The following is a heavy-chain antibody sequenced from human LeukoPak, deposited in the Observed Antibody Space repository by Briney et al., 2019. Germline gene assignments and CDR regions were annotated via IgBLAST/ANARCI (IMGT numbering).Heavy chain of an antibody. CDR2: IDPNSGGT. CDR1: GYTFSGFY. J-gene: IGHJ4*02. CDR3: ARLRADHFDY. V-gene: IGHV1-2*02. Sequence: ASVKVSCKASGYTFSGFYMHWVRQAPGQGLEWMGWIDPNSGGTNYAQKFQGRVTMTRDTSINTAYMELSRLRSDDTAVYYCARLRADHFDYWGQGTLVTVSS. D-gene: IGHD5-12*01.